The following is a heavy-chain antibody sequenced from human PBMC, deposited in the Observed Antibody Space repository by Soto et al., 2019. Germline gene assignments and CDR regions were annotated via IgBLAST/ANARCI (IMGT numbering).Heavy chain of an antibody. D-gene: IGHD3-22*01. CDR2: IDPSDSYT. J-gene: IGHJ4*02. CDR3: ARRTYDSSGYPTGFDY. Sequence: GESLKISCKGSGYRFNSYWISWVRQMPGKGLEWMGRIDPSDSYTNYSPSFQGHVTISADKSISTAYLQWSSLKASDTAMYYWARRTYDSSGYPTGFDYWGQGTLVPVSP. CDR1: GYRFNSYW. V-gene: IGHV5-10-1*01.